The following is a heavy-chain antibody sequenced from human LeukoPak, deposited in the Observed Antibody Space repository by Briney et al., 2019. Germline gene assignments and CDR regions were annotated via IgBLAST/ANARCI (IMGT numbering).Heavy chain of an antibody. CDR3: ARDYIVVVPAALDY. J-gene: IGHJ4*02. CDR1: GYTFTSYG. D-gene: IGHD2-2*01. CDR2: ISAYNGNT. Sequence: GASVKVSCKASGYTFTSYGISWVRQAPGQGLEWMGWISAYNGNTNYAQKLQGRVTMTTDTSTSTAYMELRSLRSDDTAVYYCARDYIVVVPAALDYWGQGTQVTVSS. V-gene: IGHV1-18*04.